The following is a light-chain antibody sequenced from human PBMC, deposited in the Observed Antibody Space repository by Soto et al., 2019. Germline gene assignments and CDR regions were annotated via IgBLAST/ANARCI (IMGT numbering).Light chain of an antibody. J-gene: IGKJ4*01. CDR1: QNIAGY. V-gene: IGKV1-16*02. Sequence: DIQMTQSPSSLSASVGDRVTITCRASQNIAGYLGWFQQEPGKAPKPLIYAASALQSGVPSKFSGSGSGTDFTLTISSLQPEDFATYYCQQYYSYPLTFGGGTKVEIK. CDR3: QQYYSYPLT. CDR2: AAS.